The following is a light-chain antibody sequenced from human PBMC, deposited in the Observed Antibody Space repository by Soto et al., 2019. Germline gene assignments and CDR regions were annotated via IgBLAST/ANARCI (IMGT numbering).Light chain of an antibody. CDR3: QQYGSSPRT. J-gene: IGKJ1*01. CDR2: GAS. CDR1: QSVSSSY. V-gene: IGKV3-20*01. Sequence: LAQSPSPLSFSPGERATLSFRASQSVSSSYLAWYQQKPGQAPRLLIYGASSRATGIPDRFSGSGSGTDFTLTISRLEPEDFAVYYCQQYGSSPRTFGQGTKV.